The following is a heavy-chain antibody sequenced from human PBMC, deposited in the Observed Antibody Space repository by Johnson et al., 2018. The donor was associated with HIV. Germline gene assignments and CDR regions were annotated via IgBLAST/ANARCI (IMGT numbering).Heavy chain of an antibody. V-gene: IGHV3-20*04. J-gene: IGHJ3*02. Sequence: VQLVESGGGLVQPGRSLRLSCTASGFTFDDYAMHWVRLAPGKGLEWVSGINWNGGSTGYADSVKGRFTISRDNAKNSRYLQMNSLRAEDTALYYCAREEPRDNDAFDIWGQGTMVTVSS. CDR2: INWNGGST. CDR1: GFTFDDYA. D-gene: IGHD1-1*01. CDR3: AREEPRDNDAFDI.